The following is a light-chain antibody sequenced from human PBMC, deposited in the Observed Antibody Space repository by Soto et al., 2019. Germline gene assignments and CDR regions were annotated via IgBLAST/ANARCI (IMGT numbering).Light chain of an antibody. CDR1: QSVSSSD. V-gene: IGKV3-20*01. J-gene: IGKJ1*01. Sequence: EIVLTQSPGTLSLSPGERATLSCRASQSVSSSDLAWYQQKPGQAPRLLNYGASSRSTGITDRFGVSGSGTDFKITISGPEPEDWAGDYCQPYGSSRTFGRGTKVEIK. CDR2: GAS. CDR3: QPYGSSRT.